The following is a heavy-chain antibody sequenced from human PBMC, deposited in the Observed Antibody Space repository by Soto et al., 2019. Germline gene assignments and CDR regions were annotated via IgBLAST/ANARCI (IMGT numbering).Heavy chain of an antibody. CDR2: ISAYNGNT. CDR1: GYTFTSYG. CDR3: ARDSMVHHWFDP. Sequence: ASVKVSCKASGYTFTSYGISWVRQAPGQGLGWMGWISAYNGNTNYAQKLQGRVTMTTDTSTSTAYMELRSLRSDDTAVYYCARDSMVHHWFDPWGQGTLVTVSS. V-gene: IGHV1-18*04. D-gene: IGHD3-3*02. J-gene: IGHJ5*02.